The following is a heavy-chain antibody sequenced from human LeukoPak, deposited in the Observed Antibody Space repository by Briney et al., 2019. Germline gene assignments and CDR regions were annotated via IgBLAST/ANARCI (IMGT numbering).Heavy chain of an antibody. CDR1: GGSFSGYY. Sequence: SETLSLTCAVYGGSFSGYYWSWIRQPPGKGLEWIGSIYYSGSTYYNPSLKSRVTISVDTSKKQFSLKLSSVTAADTAVYYCARGPPPNCSGGSCFRFDYWGQGTLVTVSS. CDR3: ARGPPPNCSGGSCFRFDY. V-gene: IGHV4-34*01. J-gene: IGHJ4*02. CDR2: IYYSGST. D-gene: IGHD2-15*01.